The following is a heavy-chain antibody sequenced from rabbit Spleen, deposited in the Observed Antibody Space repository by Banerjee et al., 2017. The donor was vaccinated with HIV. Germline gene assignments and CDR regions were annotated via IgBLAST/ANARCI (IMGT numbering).Heavy chain of an antibody. CDR2: IYAGSTGTI. D-gene: IGHD1-1*01. CDR1: GFSFSAVYW. Sequence: QSLEESGGDLVKPGASLTLTCTASGFSFSAVYWIYWVRQAPGKGLEWIGTIYAGSTGTIDFASWAKGRFTISKTSSTTVTLQMTSLTAADTATYFCARDLPDIIGWNFGWWGQGTLVTVS. CDR3: ARDLPDIIGWNFGW. V-gene: IGHV1S40*01. J-gene: IGHJ4*01.